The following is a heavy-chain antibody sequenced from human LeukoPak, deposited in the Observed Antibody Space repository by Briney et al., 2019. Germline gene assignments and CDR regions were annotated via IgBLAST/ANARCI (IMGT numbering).Heavy chain of an antibody. J-gene: IGHJ6*03. V-gene: IGHV4-39*01. Sequence: SETLSLTCTVSGGSISSSSYYWGWIRQPPGKGLEWIGSIYYSGSTYYNPSLKSRVTISVDTSKNQFSLKLSSVTAADTAVYHCARVGTNDGYDFWSGYYKEWAGYYYYYYMDVWGKGTTVTVSS. CDR2: IYYSGST. CDR3: ARVGTNDGYDFWSGYYKEWAGYYYYYYMDV. CDR1: GGSISSSSYY. D-gene: IGHD3-3*01.